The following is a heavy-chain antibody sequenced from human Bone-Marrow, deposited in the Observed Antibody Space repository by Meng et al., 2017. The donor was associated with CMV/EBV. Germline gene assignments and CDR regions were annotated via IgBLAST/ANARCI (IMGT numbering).Heavy chain of an antibody. CDR2: INPNSGGA. CDR3: ARARMITFGGVIVTPMDV. V-gene: IGHV1-2*02. Sequence: ASVKVSCKASGYTFTGYYMHWVRQAPGQGLEWMGWINPNSGGANYAQKFQGRVTMTRDTSISTAYMELSRLRSDDTAVYYCARARMITFGGVIVTPMDVWGQGPTVPVSS. J-gene: IGHJ6*02. CDR1: GYTFTGYY. D-gene: IGHD3-16*02.